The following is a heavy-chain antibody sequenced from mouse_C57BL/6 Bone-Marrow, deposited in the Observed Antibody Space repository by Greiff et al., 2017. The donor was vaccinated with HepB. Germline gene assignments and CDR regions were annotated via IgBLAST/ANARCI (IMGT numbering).Heavy chain of an antibody. Sequence: QVQLKESGAELARPGASVKLSCKASGYTFTSYGISWVKQRPGQGLEWIGEIYPRSGNTYYNEKFKGKATLTADKSSSTAYMELRSLTSEDSAVYFCARCFYAMDYWGQGTSVTVSS. J-gene: IGHJ4*01. V-gene: IGHV1-81*01. CDR2: IYPRSGNT. CDR3: ARCFYAMDY. CDR1: GYTFTSYG.